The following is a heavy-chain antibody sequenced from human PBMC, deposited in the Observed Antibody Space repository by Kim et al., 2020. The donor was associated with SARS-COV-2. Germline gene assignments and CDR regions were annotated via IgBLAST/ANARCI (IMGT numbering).Heavy chain of an antibody. V-gene: IGHV3-7*01. Sequence: EVESVKGRFTMSRDNAKNSLYLQMSSLRTEDTAIYYCAALDSVQVPGGIWGQGTLVTVSS. CDR3: AALDSVQVPGGI. J-gene: IGHJ4*02. D-gene: IGHD3-10*01.